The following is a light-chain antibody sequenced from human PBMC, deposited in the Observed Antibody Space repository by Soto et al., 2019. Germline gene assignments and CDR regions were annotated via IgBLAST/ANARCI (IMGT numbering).Light chain of an antibody. V-gene: IGKV3-15*01. CDR2: SAS. CDR1: QSVSSK. CDR3: QQYNDRLWT. Sequence: EIVMTQSPATLSLSPGQRATLSCRASQSVSSKLAWYQQRPGQAPRLLIYSASTRATGIPARFSGSGSGTEFTLTITSLQSEDFAVYYCQQYNDRLWTFGQGTKVDIK. J-gene: IGKJ1*01.